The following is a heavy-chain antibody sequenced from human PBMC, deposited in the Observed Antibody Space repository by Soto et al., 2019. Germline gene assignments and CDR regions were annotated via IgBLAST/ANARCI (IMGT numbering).Heavy chain of an antibody. CDR1: GFTFSSYA. D-gene: IGHD3-22*01. Sequence: GGSLRLSCAASGFTFSSYAMGWVRQAPGKGLEWVSAISGSGGSTYYADSVKGRFTISRDNSKNTLYLQMNSLRAEDTAVYYCAKGPIVVVIINFDYWGQGTLVTVSS. V-gene: IGHV3-23*01. CDR3: AKGPIVVVIINFDY. J-gene: IGHJ4*02. CDR2: ISGSGGST.